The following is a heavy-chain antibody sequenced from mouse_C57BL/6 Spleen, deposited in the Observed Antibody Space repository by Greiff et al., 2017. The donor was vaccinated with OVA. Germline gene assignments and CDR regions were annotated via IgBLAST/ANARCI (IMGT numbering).Heavy chain of an antibody. CDR2: ISYSGST. J-gene: IGHJ1*03. CDR3: ARYPSAYYSNYGYFDV. V-gene: IGHV3-8*01. CDR1: GYSITSDY. D-gene: IGHD2-5*01. Sequence: VQLQQSGPGLAKPSQTLSLTCSVTGYSITSDYWNWIRKFPGNKLEYMGYISYSGSTYYNPSLKSRISITRDTSKNQYYLQLNSVTTEDTATYYCARYPSAYYSNYGYFDVWGTGTTVTVSS.